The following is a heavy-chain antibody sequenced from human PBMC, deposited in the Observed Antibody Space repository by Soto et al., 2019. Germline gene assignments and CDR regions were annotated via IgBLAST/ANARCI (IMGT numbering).Heavy chain of an antibody. V-gene: IGHV3-23*01. D-gene: IGHD6-6*01. CDR2: ISGSGGST. CDR1: GFTFSSYA. CDR3: AKRAYSSSSRYYFDY. Sequence: GGSLRLSCAASGFTFSSYAMSWVRQAPGKGLEWVSAISGSGGSTYYADSVKGRFTISRDNSKNTLYLQMNSLRAEDTAVYYCAKRAYSSSSRYYFDYWRQGTLVTVSS. J-gene: IGHJ4*02.